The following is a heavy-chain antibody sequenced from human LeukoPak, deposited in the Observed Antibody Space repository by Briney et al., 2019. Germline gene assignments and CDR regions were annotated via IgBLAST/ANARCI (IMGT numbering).Heavy chain of an antibody. CDR2: MYTSGGT. CDR3: ARRPQSGYATFDP. J-gene: IGHJ5*02. Sequence: PSETLSLTCTVSGGSISSYDWSWIRQPAGKGLEWIGHMYTSGGTNYNPSLKSRVTMSVDTSKNQFSLKLSSVTAADTAVYYCARRPQSGYATFDPWGQGTLVTVSS. D-gene: IGHD5-12*01. CDR1: GGSISSYD. V-gene: IGHV4-4*07.